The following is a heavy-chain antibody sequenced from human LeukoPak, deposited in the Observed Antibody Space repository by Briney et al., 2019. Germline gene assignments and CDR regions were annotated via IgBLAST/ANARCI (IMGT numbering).Heavy chain of an antibody. J-gene: IGHJ4*02. D-gene: IGHD3-9*01. CDR3: ARVGYDILTGYFDY. V-gene: IGHV3-21*01. CDR1: GFTFSSYS. CDR2: ISSSSSYI. Sequence: GGSLRLSCAASGFTFSSYSMNWVRQAPGKGLDWVSSISSSSSYIYYADSVKGRFTISRDNAKNSLYLQMNSLRAEDTAVYYCARVGYDILTGYFDYWGQGTLVTVSS.